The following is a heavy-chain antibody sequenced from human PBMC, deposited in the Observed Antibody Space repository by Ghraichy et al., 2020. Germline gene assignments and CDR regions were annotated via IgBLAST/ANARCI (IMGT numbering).Heavy chain of an antibody. CDR3: ARAHYYGSGSCDP. J-gene: IGHJ5*02. CDR1: GGSFSGYY. V-gene: IGHV4-34*01. Sequence: SETLSLTCAVYGGSFSGYYWSWIRQPPGKGLEWIGEINHSGSTNYNPSLKSRVTISVDTSKNQFSLKLSSVTAADTAVYYCARAHYYGSGSCDPWGQGTLVTVSS. D-gene: IGHD3-10*01. CDR2: INHSGST.